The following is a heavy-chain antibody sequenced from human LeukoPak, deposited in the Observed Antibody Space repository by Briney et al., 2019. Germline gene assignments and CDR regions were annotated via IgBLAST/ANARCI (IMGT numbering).Heavy chain of an antibody. CDR1: GYTFTGYY. J-gene: IGHJ4*02. D-gene: IGHD3-10*01. CDR2: INPNSGGT. CDR3: ARAGGVTYYYGSGSRLGVYYFDY. V-gene: IGHV1-2*06. Sequence: GASVKVSCKASGYTFTGYYMHWVRQATGQGLEWMGRINPNSGGTNYAQKFQGRVTMTRDTSISTAYMELSRLRSDDTAVYYCARAGGVTYYYGSGSRLGVYYFDYWGQGTLVTVSS.